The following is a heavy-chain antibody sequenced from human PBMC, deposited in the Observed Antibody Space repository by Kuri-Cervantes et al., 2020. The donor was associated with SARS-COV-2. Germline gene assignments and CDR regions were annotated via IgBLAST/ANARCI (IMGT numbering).Heavy chain of an antibody. CDR2: IIPTFGTA. CDR1: GYTFTSYD. Sequence: SVKVSCKASGYTFTSYDINWVRQATGQGLEWMGGIIPTFGTANYAQKFQGRVTITTDESTSTAYMELSSLRSEDTAVYYCARASVVPAAYPTFDYWGQGTLVTVSS. J-gene: IGHJ4*02. V-gene: IGHV1-69*05. CDR3: ARASVVPAAYPTFDY. D-gene: IGHD2-2*01.